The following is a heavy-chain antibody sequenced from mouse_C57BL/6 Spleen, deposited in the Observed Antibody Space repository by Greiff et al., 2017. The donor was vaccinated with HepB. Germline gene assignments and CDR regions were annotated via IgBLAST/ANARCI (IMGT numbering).Heavy chain of an antibody. CDR2: IYPGDGDT. J-gene: IGHJ4*01. V-gene: IGHV1-82*01. CDR3: ARESLRAMDY. CDR1: GYAFSSSW. Sequence: QVQLQQSGPELVKPGASVKISCKASGYAFSSSWMNWVKQRPGKGLEWIGRIYPGDGDTNYNGKFKGKATLTADKSSSTAYMQLSSLTSKDSAVYFCARESLRAMDYWGQGTSVTVSS. D-gene: IGHD1-1*01.